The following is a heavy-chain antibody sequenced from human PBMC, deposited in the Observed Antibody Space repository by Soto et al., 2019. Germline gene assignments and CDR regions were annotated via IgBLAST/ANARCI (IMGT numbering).Heavy chain of an antibody. CDR1: GFTFGDYA. J-gene: IGHJ4*02. CDR3: TSPKDYYDSTY. V-gene: IGHV3-49*03. D-gene: IGHD3-22*01. Sequence: GGSLRLSCTSSGFTFGDYAMSWFRRAPGKGLGWGGCIRSKAYGGTTEYAASVKGRFTISRDDSKSIAYLRMNSLKTEDTAVYYCTSPKDYYDSTYWGQGTLVTVSS. CDR2: IRSKAYGGTT.